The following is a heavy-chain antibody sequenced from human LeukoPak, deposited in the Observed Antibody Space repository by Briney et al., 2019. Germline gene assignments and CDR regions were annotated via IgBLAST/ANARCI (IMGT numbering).Heavy chain of an antibody. V-gene: IGHV3-7*01. CDR3: AKDRWGYSYGGD. CDR1: GFTVSSNS. J-gene: IGHJ4*02. CDR2: IKQDGSEK. D-gene: IGHD5-18*01. Sequence: GGSLRLSCTVSGFTVSSNSMSWVRQAPGKGLEWVANIKQDGSEKYYVDSVKGRFTISRDNAKNSLYLQMNSLRAEDTAVYYCAKDRWGYSYGGDWGQGTLVTVSS.